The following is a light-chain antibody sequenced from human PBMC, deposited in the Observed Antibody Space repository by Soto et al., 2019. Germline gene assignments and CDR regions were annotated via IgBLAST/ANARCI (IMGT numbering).Light chain of an antibody. CDR2: STS. J-gene: IGKJ1*01. Sequence: ALQMTQSPSSLSASVGDTVTITCRVSQNIRSHLGWYQQRPGKAPTLLIYSTSKLQSEVPSRFSGSGSGTLFTLTITNLQPEDFATYYCLQDYNYPRTFGQGTKVEIQ. CDR3: LQDYNYPRT. V-gene: IGKV1-6*01. CDR1: QNIRSH.